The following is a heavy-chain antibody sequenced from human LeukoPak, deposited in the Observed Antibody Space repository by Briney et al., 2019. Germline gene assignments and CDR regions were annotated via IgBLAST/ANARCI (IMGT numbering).Heavy chain of an antibody. D-gene: IGHD6-19*01. V-gene: IGHV3-11*04. CDR2: ISSSGSTI. CDR3: ARGVVAGPYNWFDP. J-gene: IGHJ5*02. Sequence: GGSLRLSCAASGFTFSDYYMSWIRQAPGKGLEWVSYISSSGSTIYYADSVKGRFTISRDNSKNTLYLQMNSLRAEDTAVYYCARGVVAGPYNWFDPWGQGTLVTVSS. CDR1: GFTFSDYY.